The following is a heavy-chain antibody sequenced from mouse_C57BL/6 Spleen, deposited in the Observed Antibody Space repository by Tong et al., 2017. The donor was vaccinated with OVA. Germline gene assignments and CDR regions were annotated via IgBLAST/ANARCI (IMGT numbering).Heavy chain of an antibody. Sequence: EVQLQESGGDLVKPGGSLKLSCAASGFTFSSYGMSWVRQTPDKRLEWVATISSGGSYTYYPDSVKGRFTISRDNAKNTLYLQMSSLKSEDTAMYYCARLDDYYYAMDYWGQGTTLTVSS. J-gene: IGHJ4*01. V-gene: IGHV5-6*01. D-gene: IGHD2-4*01. CDR1: GFTFSSYG. CDR3: ARLDDYYYAMDY. CDR2: ISSGGSYT.